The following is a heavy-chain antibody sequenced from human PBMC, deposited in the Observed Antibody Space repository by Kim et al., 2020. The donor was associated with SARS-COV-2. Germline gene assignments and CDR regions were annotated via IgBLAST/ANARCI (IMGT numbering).Heavy chain of an antibody. Sequence: GGSLRLSCAASGFTFSSYWMSWVRQAPGKGLEWVAYIRQDGVDKFYVDSVKGRFTISRDNAKKSLYLQMNSLSAEDTAVYYCARKWQPGGKGTLVTVSS. CDR3: ARKWQP. CDR1: GFTFSSYW. CDR2: IRQDGVDK. V-gene: IGHV3-7*01. J-gene: IGHJ4*02. D-gene: IGHD5-12*01.